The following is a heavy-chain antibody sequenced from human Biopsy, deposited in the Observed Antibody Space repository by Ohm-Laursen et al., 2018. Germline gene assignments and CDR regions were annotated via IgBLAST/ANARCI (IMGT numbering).Heavy chain of an antibody. CDR1: GFTLSSHG. CDR2: FSYDGINK. D-gene: IGHD3-9*01. J-gene: IGHJ4*02. CDR3: LREAATGYYRTADF. V-gene: IGHV3-30*03. Sequence: SLRLSCAASGFTLSSHGMHWVRQAPGKGLEWVAHFSYDGINKHYADSVKGRFTISRGNSKNTLSLQMNSLRVEDTAMYYCLREAATGYYRTADFWGQGTLVTVSS.